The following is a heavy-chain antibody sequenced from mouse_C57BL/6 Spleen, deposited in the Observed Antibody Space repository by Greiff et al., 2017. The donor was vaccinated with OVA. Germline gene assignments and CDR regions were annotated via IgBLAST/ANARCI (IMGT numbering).Heavy chain of an antibody. D-gene: IGHD2-4*01. CDR1: GYAFTNYL. CDR2: INPGSGGT. CDR3: AREGLRRRFAY. J-gene: IGHJ3*01. V-gene: IGHV1-54*01. Sequence: ESGAELVRPGTSVKVSCKASGYAFTNYLIEWVKQRPGQGLEWIGVINPGSGGTNYNEKFKGKATLTADKSSSTAYMQLSSLTSEDSAVYFCAREGLRRRFAYWGQGTLVTVSA.